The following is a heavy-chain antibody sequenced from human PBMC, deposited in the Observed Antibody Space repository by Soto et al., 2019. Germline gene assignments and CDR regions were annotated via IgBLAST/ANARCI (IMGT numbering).Heavy chain of an antibody. D-gene: IGHD1-7*01. Sequence: GESLKISCKGSGYSFTSYWISWVRQMPGKGLEWMGRIDPSDSYTNYSPSFQGHVTISADKSISTAYLQWSSLKASDTAMYYCAVGRTGTTHYYYYGMDVWGQGTTVTVSS. V-gene: IGHV5-10-1*01. CDR3: AVGRTGTTHYYYYGMDV. J-gene: IGHJ6*02. CDR1: GYSFTSYW. CDR2: IDPSDSYT.